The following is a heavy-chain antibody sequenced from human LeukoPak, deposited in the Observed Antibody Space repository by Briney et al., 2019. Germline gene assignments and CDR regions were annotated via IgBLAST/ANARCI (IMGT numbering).Heavy chain of an antibody. CDR3: ARDLWQQLVFDY. Sequence: PGGSLRLSCAASGFTFSSYSMNWVRQAPGKGLEWVSSISSSSSYIYYADSVKGRFTISRDNAKNSLYLQMNSLRAEDTAVYYCARDLWQQLVFDYWGQETLVTVSS. CDR2: ISSSSSYI. CDR1: GFTFSSYS. V-gene: IGHV3-21*01. D-gene: IGHD6-13*01. J-gene: IGHJ4*02.